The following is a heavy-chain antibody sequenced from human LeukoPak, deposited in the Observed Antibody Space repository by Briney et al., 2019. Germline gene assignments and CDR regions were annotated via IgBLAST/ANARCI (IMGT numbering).Heavy chain of an antibody. D-gene: IGHD3-10*01. J-gene: IGHJ4*02. CDR2: INPNSGGT. Sequence: PGASVKVSCKASGYTFTGYYMHWVRQAPGQGLEWMGWINPNSGGTNYAQKFQGWVTMTRDTSISTAYMELSRLRSDDTAVYYCARDRGYGSGYNDYWGRGTLVTVSS. CDR1: GYTFTGYY. CDR3: ARDRGYGSGYNDY. V-gene: IGHV1-2*04.